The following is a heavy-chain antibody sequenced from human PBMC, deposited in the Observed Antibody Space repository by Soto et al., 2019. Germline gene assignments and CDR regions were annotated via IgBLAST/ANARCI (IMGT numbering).Heavy chain of an antibody. Sequence: SVKVSCKASGGTFSSYAISWVRQAPGQGLEWMGGIIPIFGTANYAQKFQGRVTITADESTSTAYVELSSLRSEDTAVYYCARLRDGYNPPRYFDYWGQGTLVTVSS. CDR1: GGTFSSYA. CDR3: ARLRDGYNPPRYFDY. D-gene: IGHD5-12*01. J-gene: IGHJ4*02. V-gene: IGHV1-69*13. CDR2: IIPIFGTA.